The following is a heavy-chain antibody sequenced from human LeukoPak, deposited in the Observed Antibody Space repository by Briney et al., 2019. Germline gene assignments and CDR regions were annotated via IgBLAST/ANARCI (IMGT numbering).Heavy chain of an antibody. CDR3: ARDGRQWVPLNWFDP. CDR2: ISAYNGNT. Sequence: ASVKVSCKASGYTFNTYGINWVRQAPGQGLEWMGWISAYNGNTNYAQKFQGRITLTTDTSTSTAYMELTSLRFDDTAVYYCARDGRQWVPLNWFDPWGQGTLVIVSS. D-gene: IGHD1-26*01. J-gene: IGHJ5*02. CDR1: GYTFNTYG. V-gene: IGHV1-18*01.